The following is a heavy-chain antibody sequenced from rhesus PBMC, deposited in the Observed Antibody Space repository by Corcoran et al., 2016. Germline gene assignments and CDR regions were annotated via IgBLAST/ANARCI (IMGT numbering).Heavy chain of an antibody. J-gene: IGHJ4*01. CDR3: TRATGYSSSFLFDY. D-gene: IGHD6-19*01. CDR2: SAPDNGNK. Sequence: QVQLVQSGAEIKQPGASVKLSCKASGYPFTSYYFHWVRQAPGHGLEWKRRSAPDNGNKDDAQNFKGRVTITTDTSTSTGYMELSSRRSEDTAVYYCTRATGYSSSFLFDYWGQGVLVTVSS. CDR1: GYPFTSYY. V-gene: IGHV1-1*01.